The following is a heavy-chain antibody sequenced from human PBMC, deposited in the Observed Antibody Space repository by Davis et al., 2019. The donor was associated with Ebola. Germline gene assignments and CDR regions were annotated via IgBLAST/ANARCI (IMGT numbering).Heavy chain of an antibody. D-gene: IGHD3-22*01. CDR2: IIPIFGTA. Sequence: SVKVSCKASGGTFSSYAISWVRQAPGQGLEWMGGIIPIFGTANYAQKFQGRVTITADESTSTAYIELRSLRSDDTAVYYCARRLGSGYQEDAFDIWGQGTMVTVSS. J-gene: IGHJ3*02. CDR3: ARRLGSGYQEDAFDI. V-gene: IGHV1-69*13. CDR1: GGTFSSYA.